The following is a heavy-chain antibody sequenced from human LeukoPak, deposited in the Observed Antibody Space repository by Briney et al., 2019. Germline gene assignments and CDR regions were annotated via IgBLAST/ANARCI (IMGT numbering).Heavy chain of an antibody. CDR2: IYHSGST. D-gene: IGHD6-19*01. J-gene: IGHJ4*02. Sequence: SETLSLTCTVSGGSISSYYWDWIRQPPGKGLEWIGSIYHSGSTYYNPSLKSRVTISVDTSKNQFSLKLTSVTAADTAVYYCARGVRSGHYYFDYWGQGTLVTVSS. CDR3: ARGVRSGHYYFDY. CDR1: GGSISSYY. V-gene: IGHV4-38-2*02.